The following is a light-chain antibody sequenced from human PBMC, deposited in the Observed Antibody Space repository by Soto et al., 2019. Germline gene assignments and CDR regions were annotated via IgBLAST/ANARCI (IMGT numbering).Light chain of an antibody. CDR1: QSVSSY. CDR2: DAF. J-gene: IGKJ2*01. Sequence: EIVLTQSPATLSLSPGERATLSCRASQSVSSYLAWYQQKPGQPPRLLIYDAFNRATGIPARFSGSGSGTDFSLTISSLEPEDSAVYYCQQRSDWSYTFGQGTKLEIK. CDR3: QQRSDWSYT. V-gene: IGKV3-11*01.